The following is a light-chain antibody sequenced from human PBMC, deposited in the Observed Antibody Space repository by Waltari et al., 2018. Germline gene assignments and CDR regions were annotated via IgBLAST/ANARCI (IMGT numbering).Light chain of an antibody. Sequence: QSALTQPASVSGTPGQSITISCSGTNSDVWSYDLVPWYQQHPGEAPKLLICEVFKRPPDTSSRFSGAKSGSTASLTISGLQPEDEADYYCCSYAGRGTYVFGSGTKVTVL. CDR1: NSDVWSYDL. V-gene: IGLV2-23*02. CDR2: EVF. CDR3: CSYAGRGTYV. J-gene: IGLJ1*01.